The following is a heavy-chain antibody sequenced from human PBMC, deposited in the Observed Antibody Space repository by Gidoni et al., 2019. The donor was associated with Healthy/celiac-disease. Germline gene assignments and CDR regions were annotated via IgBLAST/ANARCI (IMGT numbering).Heavy chain of an antibody. D-gene: IGHD2-21*02. Sequence: QVQLVESGGGVVQPGRSLRLSWAASGFTFSSYGMHWVRQAPGQGLEWVDVMWYDVSNKYYADSVKGRFTISRDNSKNTLYLQMNSLRSEDTAVYYCARDYCGGDCYYGDYWGQGTLVTVSS. V-gene: IGHV3-33*01. CDR1: GFTFSSYG. J-gene: IGHJ4*02. CDR3: ARDYCGGDCYYGDY. CDR2: MWYDVSNK.